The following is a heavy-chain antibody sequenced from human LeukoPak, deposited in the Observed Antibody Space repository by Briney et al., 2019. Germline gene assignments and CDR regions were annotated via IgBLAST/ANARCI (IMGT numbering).Heavy chain of an antibody. CDR2: IYYSGST. CDR3: ARQRRIPGAVAGTVDY. V-gene: IGHV4-61*05. J-gene: IGHJ4*02. CDR1: GGSISSSSYY. D-gene: IGHD6-19*01. Sequence: PSETLSLTCTVSGGSISSSSYYWGWIRQPPGKGLEWIGYIYYSGSTNYNPSLKSRVTISVDTSKNQFSLKLSSVTAADTAVYYCARQRRIPGAVAGTVDYWGQGTLVTVSS.